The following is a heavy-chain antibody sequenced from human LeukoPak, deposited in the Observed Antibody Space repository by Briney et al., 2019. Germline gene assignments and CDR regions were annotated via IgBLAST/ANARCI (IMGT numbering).Heavy chain of an antibody. V-gene: IGHV1-24*01. CDR2: FDPEDGET. J-gene: IGHJ5*02. Sequence: ASVKVSCKISGHTLTELSMHWVRQAPGEGLDWMGGFDPEDGETIYAQKFQGRVTMTEDTSTDTAYMEVSSLRSEDTAVYYCAIGLDLIFGVINHWGQGTLVTVSS. CDR1: GHTLTELS. D-gene: IGHD3-3*01. CDR3: AIGLDLIFGVINH.